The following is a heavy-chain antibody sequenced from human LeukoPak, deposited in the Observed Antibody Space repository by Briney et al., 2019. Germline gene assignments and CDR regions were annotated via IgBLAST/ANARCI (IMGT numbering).Heavy chain of an antibody. D-gene: IGHD6-19*01. Sequence: GGSLRLSCAASGFTFSSYGMHWVRQAPGKGLEWVAFIRYDGGNKYYADSVKGRFTISRDNSKNTLYLQMNSLRAEDTAVYYCAKDNGSGPADWGQGTLVTVSS. CDR1: GFTFSSYG. CDR3: AKDNGSGPAD. CDR2: IRYDGGNK. J-gene: IGHJ4*02. V-gene: IGHV3-30*02.